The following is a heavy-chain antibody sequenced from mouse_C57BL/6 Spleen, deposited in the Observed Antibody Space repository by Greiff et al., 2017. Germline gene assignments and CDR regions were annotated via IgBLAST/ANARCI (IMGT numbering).Heavy chain of an antibody. CDR1: GFSLTSYG. Sequence: QVQLQQSGPGLVQPSQSLSITCTVSGFSLTSYGVHWVRQSPGKGLEWLGVIWSGGSTDYNAAFISRLSISKDNSKSQVFFKMNSLQADDTAIYYCARKPGNYGVFYAMDYWGQGTSVTVSS. CDR3: ARKPGNYGVFYAMDY. J-gene: IGHJ4*01. CDR2: IWSGGST. D-gene: IGHD2-1*01. V-gene: IGHV2-2*01.